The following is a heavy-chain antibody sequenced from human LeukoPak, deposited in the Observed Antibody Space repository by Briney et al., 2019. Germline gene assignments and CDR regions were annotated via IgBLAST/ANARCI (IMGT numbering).Heavy chain of an antibody. CDR1: GFTFSTYG. Sequence: PGGSLRLSCAASGFTFSTYGMHWVRLAPGKGLEWVALIWYDGSNKYYADSVKGRFTISRDNSKNTLYLQMNSLRAEDTAVYYCARGPDYGDYVIDYWGQGTLVTVSS. CDR3: ARGPDYGDYVIDY. CDR2: IWYDGSNK. D-gene: IGHD4-17*01. V-gene: IGHV3-33*01. J-gene: IGHJ4*02.